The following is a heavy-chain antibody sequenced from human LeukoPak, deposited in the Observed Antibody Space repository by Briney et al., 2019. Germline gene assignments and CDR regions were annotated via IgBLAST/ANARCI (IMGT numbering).Heavy chain of an antibody. Sequence: NSSETLSLTCAVYGGSFSGYYWSWIRKPPGKGLEWIGEINHSGSTNYNPSLKSRVTISVDTSKNQFSLKLSSVTAADTAVYYCARVCSGGSCLTTDDYWGQGTLVTVSS. CDR3: ARVCSGGSCLTTDDY. V-gene: IGHV4-34*01. J-gene: IGHJ4*02. CDR1: GGSFSGYY. D-gene: IGHD2-15*01. CDR2: INHSGST.